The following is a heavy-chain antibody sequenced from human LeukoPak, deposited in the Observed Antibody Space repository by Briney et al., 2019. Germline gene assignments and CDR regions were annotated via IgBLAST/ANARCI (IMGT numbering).Heavy chain of an antibody. V-gene: IGHV3-48*03. D-gene: IGHD6-13*01. Sequence: GGSLRLSCAASGFTYSSYEMNWVRQAPGKGLEWVSYISSSGSTIYYADSVKGRFTISRDNAKNSLYLQMNSLRAEDTAVYYCARHSIAAAGLLYYYYYMDVWGKGTTVTVSS. J-gene: IGHJ6*03. CDR3: ARHSIAAAGLLYYYYYMDV. CDR1: GFTYSSYE. CDR2: ISSSGSTI.